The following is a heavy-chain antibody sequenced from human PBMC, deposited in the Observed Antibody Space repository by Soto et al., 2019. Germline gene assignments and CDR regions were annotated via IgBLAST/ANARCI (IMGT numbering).Heavy chain of an antibody. CDR1: GGSIRSGGYH. CDR3: ARPQINLAALDI. J-gene: IGHJ3*02. CDR2: IYYTGSA. Sequence: SETLSLTCSVSGGSIRSGGYHWSWIRQHPGQGLEWIGNIYYTGSAYYTPSLKSRVTFSVDTSKNQVSLRLTSVTAAAAAFYSYARPQINLAALDIWGQGTLVTVSS. V-gene: IGHV4-31*03.